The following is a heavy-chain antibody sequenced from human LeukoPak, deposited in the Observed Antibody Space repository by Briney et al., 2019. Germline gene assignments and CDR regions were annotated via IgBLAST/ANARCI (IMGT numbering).Heavy chain of an antibody. CDR1: GFTFDDYA. CDR3: AKDMRSSSWTFFDY. D-gene: IGHD6-13*01. CDR2: ISWNSGSI. V-gene: IGHV3-9*01. J-gene: IGHJ4*02. Sequence: GGSLRLSCAASGFTFDDYAMHWVRQAPGKGLEWVSGISWNSGSIGYADSVKGRFTISRDNAKNSLYLQMNSLRAEDTALCYCAKDMRSSSWTFFDYWGQGTLVTVSS.